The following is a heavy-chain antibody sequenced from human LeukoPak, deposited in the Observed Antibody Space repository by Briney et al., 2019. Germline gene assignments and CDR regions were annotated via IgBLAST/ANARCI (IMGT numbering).Heavy chain of an antibody. CDR3: ASPRASMVADSFDI. J-gene: IGHJ3*02. CDR1: GGSITTGGYY. V-gene: IGHV4-31*03. CDR2: IYYRGST. D-gene: IGHD4/OR15-4a*01. Sequence: PSETRSLTCTVPGGSITTGGYYWSCIRQHPGKGLEWIGYIYYRGSTYYNPSLKSRVTISIDTSMNQFSLRLTSVTDADTAVYYCASPRASMVADSFDIWGQGTVVTVSS.